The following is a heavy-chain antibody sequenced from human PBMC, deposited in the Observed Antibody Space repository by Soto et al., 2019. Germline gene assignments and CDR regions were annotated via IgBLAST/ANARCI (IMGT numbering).Heavy chain of an antibody. V-gene: IGHV3-23*01. J-gene: IGHJ4*02. CDR3: ARADGPLPVTPLGF. Sequence: EVRLLESGGGLVQPGGSLRLSCATSGFTFNNYSMSWVRQAPGKGLEWVSSINRGGGPYYADSVKGRFTISRDNSKNKLYLQMNSLRADDTAVYFCARADGPLPVTPLGFGGQGTLFTVSS. CDR2: INRGGGP. D-gene: IGHD3-10*01. CDR1: GFTFNNYS.